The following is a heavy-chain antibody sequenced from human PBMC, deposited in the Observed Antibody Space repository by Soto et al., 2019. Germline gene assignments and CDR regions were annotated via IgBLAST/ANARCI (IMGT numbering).Heavy chain of an antibody. J-gene: IGHJ6*02. CDR3: ARGYSSGWYLFGDYYYGMDV. V-gene: IGHV3-74*01. CDR2: INSDGSST. D-gene: IGHD6-19*01. Sequence: GGSLRLSCAASGFTFSSYWMHWVRQAPGKGLVWVSRINSDGSSTSYADSVKGRFTISRDNAKNTLYLQMNSLRAEDTAVYYCARGYSSGWYLFGDYYYGMDVWGQGTTVTVSS. CDR1: GFTFSSYW.